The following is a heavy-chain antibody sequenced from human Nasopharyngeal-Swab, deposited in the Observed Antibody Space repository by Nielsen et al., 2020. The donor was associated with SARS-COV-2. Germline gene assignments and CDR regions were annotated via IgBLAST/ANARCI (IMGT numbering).Heavy chain of an antibody. CDR1: GFTFSSYA. CDR3: AKDLGKYSSGWYSDAFDI. CDR2: ISYDGSNK. J-gene: IGHJ3*02. V-gene: IGHV3-30*04. D-gene: IGHD6-19*01. Sequence: GESLKISCAASGFTFSSYAMHWVRQAPGKGLEWVAVISYDGSNKYYADSVKGRFTISRDNSKNTLYLQMNSLRAEDTAVYYCAKDLGKYSSGWYSDAFDICGQGTMVTVSS.